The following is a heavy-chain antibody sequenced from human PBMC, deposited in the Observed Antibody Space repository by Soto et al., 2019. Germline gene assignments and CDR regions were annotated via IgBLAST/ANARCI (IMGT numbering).Heavy chain of an antibody. CDR1: GGTFSKDA. V-gene: IGHV1-69*01. CDR3: TRVLGYTFEPGKTRYYAMDV. J-gene: IGHJ6*02. Sequence: QVQLVQSGAEVKKPGSSVTVSCKTSGGTFSKDAINWVRQAPGQGLEWMGLLIPVFGSPIYAQKFQSRIGITADESTSTAFMDLSSLRSQDTAVYYCTRVLGYTFEPGKTRYYAMDVWGQGTTVSVSS. CDR2: LIPVFGSP. D-gene: IGHD5-18*01.